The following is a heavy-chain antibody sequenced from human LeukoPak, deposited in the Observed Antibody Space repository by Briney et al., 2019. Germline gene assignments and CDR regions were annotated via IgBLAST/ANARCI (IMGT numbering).Heavy chain of an antibody. V-gene: IGHV3-30-3*01. CDR1: GFTFSSYA. CDR2: ISYDGSNK. CDR3: ARDVDSSGYRFDY. D-gene: IGHD3-22*01. J-gene: IGHJ4*02. Sequence: PRGSLRLSCAASGFTFSSYAMHWVRQAPGKGLEWVAVISYDGSNKYYADSVKGRFTISRDNSKNTLYLQMNSLRAEDTAVYYCARDVDSSGYRFDYWGQGTLVTVSS.